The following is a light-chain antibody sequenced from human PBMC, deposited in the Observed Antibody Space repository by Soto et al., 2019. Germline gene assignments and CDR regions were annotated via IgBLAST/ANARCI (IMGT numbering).Light chain of an antibody. CDR2: DAS. V-gene: IGKV3-11*01. Sequence: EIVLTQSPATLSLSPGERATLSCRASQSVSNFLAWYQQKPGQAPRLLIYDASTRATGIPARFSGSGSGTDFALTIRSLEPEDFAVYYCQQRRTWPPLTFGGGNKVEIK. CDR3: QQRRTWPPLT. J-gene: IGKJ4*01. CDR1: QSVSNF.